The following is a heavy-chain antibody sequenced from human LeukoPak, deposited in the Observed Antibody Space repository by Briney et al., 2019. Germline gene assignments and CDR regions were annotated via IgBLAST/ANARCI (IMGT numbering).Heavy chain of an antibody. D-gene: IGHD6-13*01. CDR1: GGSISSGSYY. Sequence: PSETLSLTCTVSGGSISSGSYYWSWIRQPAGKGLEWIGRIYTSGSTNYNPSLKSRVTISVDTSKNQFSLKLSSVTAADTAVYYCARCSWYVDYWGQGTLVTVSS. CDR3: ARCSWYVDY. CDR2: IYTSGST. J-gene: IGHJ4*02. V-gene: IGHV4-61*02.